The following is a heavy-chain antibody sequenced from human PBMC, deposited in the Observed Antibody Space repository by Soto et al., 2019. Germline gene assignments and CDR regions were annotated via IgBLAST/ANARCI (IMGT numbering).Heavy chain of an antibody. Sequence: GGSLRLSCAASGFTFSNAWMSWVRQAPGKGLEWVGRIKSKTDGGTTDYAAPVKGRFTISRDDSKNTLDLQMNSQKTEDTAVYYCTTEQEDFDWSSDIWGQGTMVTVSS. D-gene: IGHD3-9*01. CDR3: TTEQEDFDWSSDI. CDR2: IKSKTDGGTT. V-gene: IGHV3-15*01. J-gene: IGHJ3*02. CDR1: GFTFSNAW.